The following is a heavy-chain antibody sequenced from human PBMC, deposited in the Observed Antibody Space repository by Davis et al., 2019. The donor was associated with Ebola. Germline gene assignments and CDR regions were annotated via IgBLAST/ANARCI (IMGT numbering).Heavy chain of an antibody. CDR3: AREDRKGKVFDY. J-gene: IGHJ4*02. V-gene: IGHV1-46*01. CDR2: INPNGGST. CDR1: GYSFTIYY. Sequence: AASVKVSCKASGYSFTIYYMQCVRQASGQGFEWMGIINPNGGSTGYPQKFQGRVTMTRDTSTSTVYMELSSLRSEDTAVYYCAREDRKGKVFDYWGQGTLVTVSS. D-gene: IGHD1-14*01.